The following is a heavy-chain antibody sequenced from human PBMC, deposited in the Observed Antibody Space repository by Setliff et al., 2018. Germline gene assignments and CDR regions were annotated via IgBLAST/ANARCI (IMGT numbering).Heavy chain of an antibody. D-gene: IGHD3-22*01. CDR2: IIPIFGTA. Sequence: SVKVSCKASGYTFISYGISWVRQAPGQGLEWMGGIIPIFGTANYAQKFQGRVTITEDTSTDTAYMELSSLRSEDTAVYYCAVDYYDSSGYGYWGQGTLVTVSS. J-gene: IGHJ4*02. CDR3: AVDYYDSSGYGY. CDR1: GYTFISYG. V-gene: IGHV1-69*06.